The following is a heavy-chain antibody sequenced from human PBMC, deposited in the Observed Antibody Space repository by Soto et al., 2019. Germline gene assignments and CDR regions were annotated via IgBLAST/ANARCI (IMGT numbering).Heavy chain of an antibody. CDR2: IYYSGST. Sequence: QVQLQESGPGLVKPSETLSLTCTGSGGSISSYYWSWIRQPPGKGLECIGYIYYSGSTNYNPSLKSRVPISVDTSKNQFSLKMSSVTAADTAVYYCARHAGGYSSRFVGGDVFDYWGQGTLVTVSS. D-gene: IGHD5-18*01. CDR1: GGSISSYY. V-gene: IGHV4-59*08. J-gene: IGHJ4*02. CDR3: ARHAGGYSSRFVGGDVFDY.